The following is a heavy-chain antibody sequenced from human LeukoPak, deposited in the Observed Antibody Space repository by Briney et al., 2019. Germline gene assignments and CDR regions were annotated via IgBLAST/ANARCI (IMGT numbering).Heavy chain of an antibody. CDR3: ARADSSGWYTTGSLDP. Sequence: PSETLSLTCTVSGGSISSGSYYWSWIRQPAGKGLEWIGRIYTSGSTNYNPSLKSRVTISVDTSKNQFSLKLSSVTAADTAVYYCARADSSGWYTTGSLDPWGQGTLVTVSS. CDR2: IYTSGST. J-gene: IGHJ5*02. CDR1: GGSISSGSYY. V-gene: IGHV4-61*02. D-gene: IGHD6-19*01.